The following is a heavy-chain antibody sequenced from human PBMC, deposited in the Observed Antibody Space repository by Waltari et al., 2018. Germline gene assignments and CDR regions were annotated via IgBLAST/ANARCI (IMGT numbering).Heavy chain of an antibody. Sequence: EVQLVESGGGLVKPGGSLRLSCAASGFTFSSYSMNWVRQAPGKGLEWVSSISSSSRYIYYADSVKGRFTISRDNAKNSLYLQMNSLRAEDTAVYYCAREGGVTSGAFDIWGQGTMVTVSS. V-gene: IGHV3-21*01. CDR1: GFTFSSYS. J-gene: IGHJ3*02. D-gene: IGHD3-10*01. CDR3: AREGGVTSGAFDI. CDR2: ISSSSRYI.